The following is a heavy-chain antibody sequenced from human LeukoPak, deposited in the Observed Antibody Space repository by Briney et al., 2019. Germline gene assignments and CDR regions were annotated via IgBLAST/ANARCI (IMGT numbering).Heavy chain of an antibody. J-gene: IGHJ5*02. CDR1: GGSISSSSYY. CDR3: ARSPVVGGYYNPYNWFDP. D-gene: IGHD3-9*01. V-gene: IGHV4-39*01. CDR2: IYYSGST. Sequence: SETLSLTCTVSGGSISSSSYYWGWIRQPPGKGLEWIGSIYYSGSTYYNPSLKSRVTISVDTSKNQFSLKLSSVTAADTAVYYCARSPVVGGYYNPYNWFDPWGQGTLVTVSS.